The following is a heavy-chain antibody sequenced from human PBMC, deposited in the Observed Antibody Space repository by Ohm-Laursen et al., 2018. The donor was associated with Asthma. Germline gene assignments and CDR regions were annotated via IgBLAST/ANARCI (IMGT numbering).Heavy chain of an antibody. V-gene: IGHV3-48*02. CDR3: AIPDYGDYVRFDY. D-gene: IGHD4-17*01. CDR2: ISSSSSTI. J-gene: IGHJ4*02. CDR1: GFTFSSYS. Sequence: SLRLSCSAPGFTFSSYSMNWVRQAPGKGLEWVSYISSSSSTIYYADSVKGRFTISRDNAKNSLYLQMNSLRDEDTAVYYCAIPDYGDYVRFDYWGQGTLVTVSS.